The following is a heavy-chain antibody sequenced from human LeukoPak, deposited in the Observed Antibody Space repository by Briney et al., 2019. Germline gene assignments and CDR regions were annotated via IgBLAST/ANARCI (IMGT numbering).Heavy chain of an antibody. J-gene: IGHJ4*02. CDR3: VVSIQAAAIPAFDS. Sequence: ASVKVSCKASGYNFAHNIHWVRQAPGRGHEFMGWINPKNGGTKYAQNFQGGVTMTRDTSISTVYMELSSLGSDDTAVYYCVVSIQAAAIPAFDSWGQGTLVTVSS. V-gene: IGHV1-2*02. CDR2: INPKNGGT. CDR1: GYNFAHN. D-gene: IGHD6-25*01.